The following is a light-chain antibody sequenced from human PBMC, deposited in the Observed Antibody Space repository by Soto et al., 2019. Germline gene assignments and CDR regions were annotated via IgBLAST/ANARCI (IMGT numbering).Light chain of an antibody. CDR3: SSYTSSSTEV. CDR1: SSDVGAYNY. J-gene: IGLJ1*01. Sequence: QSALTQPASVSGPPGQSITISCTGTSSDVGAYNYVSWYQQHPGKAPKLMIYDVNNRPSGVSNRFSGSKSGNTASLTISGLQAEDEADYYCSSYTSSSTEVFGTGTKVTVL. CDR2: DVN. V-gene: IGLV2-14*01.